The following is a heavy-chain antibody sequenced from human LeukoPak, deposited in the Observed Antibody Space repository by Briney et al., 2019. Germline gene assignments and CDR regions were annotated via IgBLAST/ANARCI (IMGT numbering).Heavy chain of an antibody. CDR1: GFTFSSYS. D-gene: IGHD3-22*01. CDR2: ISSSSSYI. Sequence: PGGSLRLSCAASGFTFSSYSMNWVRQAPGKGLEWVSSISSSSSYIYYADSVKGRFTISRDNAKNSLYLRMNSLRAEDTAVYYCARGITMIVVAPGYWGQGTLVTVSS. V-gene: IGHV3-21*01. J-gene: IGHJ4*02. CDR3: ARGITMIVVAPGY.